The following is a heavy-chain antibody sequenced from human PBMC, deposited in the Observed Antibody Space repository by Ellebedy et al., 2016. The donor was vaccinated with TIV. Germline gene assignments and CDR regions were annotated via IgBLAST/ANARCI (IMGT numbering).Heavy chain of an antibody. Sequence: PGGSLRLSCAASGLTFSNYWMHWVRQAPGKGLEWVSHISSDGSYTPYADSVKGRFTISRDNSKSTLYLQMDSLRAEDTAVYYCARDLYSGEYDVFDYWGQGTLVTVSS. CDR1: GLTFSNYW. D-gene: IGHD4-17*01. V-gene: IGHV3-74*01. CDR2: ISSDGSYT. CDR3: ARDLYSGEYDVFDY. J-gene: IGHJ4*02.